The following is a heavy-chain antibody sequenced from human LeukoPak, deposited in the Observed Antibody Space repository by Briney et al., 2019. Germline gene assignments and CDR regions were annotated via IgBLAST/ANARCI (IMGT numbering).Heavy chain of an antibody. J-gene: IGHJ3*02. Sequence: PGRSLSLSCAASGFTFTSYGMRWVRQAAGRGLEWVAVIWYDGSNKYYADSVKGRFTISRDNCKNTLYLQMHSLRAEDTAVYYCARDPDTAMARDAFDIWGQGTMVTVSS. CDR2: IWYDGSNK. CDR1: GFTFTSYG. V-gene: IGHV3-33*01. D-gene: IGHD5-18*01. CDR3: ARDPDTAMARDAFDI.